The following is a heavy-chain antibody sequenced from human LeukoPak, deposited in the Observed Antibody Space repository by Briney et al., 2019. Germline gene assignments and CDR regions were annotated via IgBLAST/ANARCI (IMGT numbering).Heavy chain of an antibody. Sequence: ASVKVSGKASGYTFTSYGISWVRQAPGQGLEWMGWISAYNGNTNYAQKLQGRVTMTTDTSTSTAYMELRSLRSDDTAVYYCARVEPDTMIPDYWGQGTLVTVSS. CDR3: ARVEPDTMIPDY. CDR2: ISAYNGNT. J-gene: IGHJ4*02. CDR1: GYTFTSYG. D-gene: IGHD3-22*01. V-gene: IGHV1-18*01.